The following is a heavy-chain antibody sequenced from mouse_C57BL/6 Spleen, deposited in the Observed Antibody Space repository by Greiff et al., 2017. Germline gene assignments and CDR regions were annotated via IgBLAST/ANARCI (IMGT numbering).Heavy chain of an antibody. CDR2: IHPNSGST. J-gene: IGHJ3*01. CDR3: ARTGTGEAWFAY. V-gene: IGHV1-64*01. CDR1: GYTFTSYW. Sequence: QVQLQQPGAELVKPGASVKLSCKASGYTFTSYWMHWVKQRPGQGLEWIGMIHPNSGSTNYNEKFKSKATLTVDKSSSTAYMQLSSLTSEDSAVYYCARTGTGEAWFAYWGQGTLVTVSA. D-gene: IGHD4-1*01.